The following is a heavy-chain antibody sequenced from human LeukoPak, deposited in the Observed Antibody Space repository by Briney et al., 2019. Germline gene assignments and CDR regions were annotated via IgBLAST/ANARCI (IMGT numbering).Heavy chain of an antibody. CDR1: GGTFSSYA. Sequence: SVKVSCKASGGTFSSYAISWVRQAPGQGLEWLGRIIPILGVANYAQNFQGRVTVTADESTGTAYMELSSLRSDDTAIYYCARDNPPYCNGGSCYSYWGQGTLVTVSS. J-gene: IGHJ4*02. CDR3: ARDNPPYCNGGSCYSY. D-gene: IGHD2-15*01. CDR2: IIPILGVA. V-gene: IGHV1-69*04.